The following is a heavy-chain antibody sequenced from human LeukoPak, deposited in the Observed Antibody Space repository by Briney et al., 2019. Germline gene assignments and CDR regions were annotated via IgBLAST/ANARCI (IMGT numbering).Heavy chain of an antibody. V-gene: IGHV3-23*01. CDR2: ISGSGGST. CDR3: AKVSSDDILTGYYNY. Sequence: GGSLTLSCAASGFTFGSYAMSWVRQAPGKGLEWVSAISGSGGSTYYADSVKGRFTISRDSSKNTLYLQMSSLRAEDTAVYYCAKVSSDDILTGYYNYWGQGTLVTVSS. D-gene: IGHD3-9*01. J-gene: IGHJ4*02. CDR1: GFTFGSYA.